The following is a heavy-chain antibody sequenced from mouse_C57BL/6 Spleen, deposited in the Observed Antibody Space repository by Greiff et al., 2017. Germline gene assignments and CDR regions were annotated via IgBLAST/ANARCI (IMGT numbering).Heavy chain of an antibody. Sequence: QVQLKQPGAELVKPGASVKLSCKASGYTFTSYWMHWVKQRPGQGLAWIGMIHPNSGSTNYNEKFKSKATLTVDKSSSTAYMQLSSLTSEDSAVYYCARRGLWSNPYYFDYWGQGTTLTVSS. D-gene: IGHD1-1*02. CDR2: IHPNSGST. CDR3: ARRGLWSNPYYFDY. CDR1: GYTFTSYW. J-gene: IGHJ2*01. V-gene: IGHV1-64*01.